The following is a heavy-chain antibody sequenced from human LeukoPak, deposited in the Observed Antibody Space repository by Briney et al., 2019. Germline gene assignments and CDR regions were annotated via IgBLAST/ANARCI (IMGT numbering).Heavy chain of an antibody. CDR1: GFTFSNYN. CDR2: ISSGSSAI. Sequence: PGGSLRLSCAASGFTFSNYNMNWVRQAPGKRLEWVSYISSGSSAIYYADSVEGRFTISRDNAKNSLYLQMNSLRAEDTAVYYCARDSVYSGSSLDYWGQGALVTVSS. CDR3: ARDSVYSGSSLDY. V-gene: IGHV3-48*01. J-gene: IGHJ4*02. D-gene: IGHD1-26*01.